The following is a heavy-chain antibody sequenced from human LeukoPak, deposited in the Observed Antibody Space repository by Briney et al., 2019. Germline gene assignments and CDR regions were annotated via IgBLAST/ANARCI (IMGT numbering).Heavy chain of an antibody. CDR2: IHHSRST. CDR3: ARGLRDGYRS. V-gene: IGHV4-34*01. CDR1: GGSFSGYY. Sequence: PSETLSLTCAFYGGSFSGYYWSWIRQPPGKGLEWIGEIHHSRSTNYNPSLKSRVTISVDMSKNQFSLKLSSATAADTAVYYCARGLRDGYRSWGQGTLVTVSS. D-gene: IGHD5-24*01. J-gene: IGHJ4*02.